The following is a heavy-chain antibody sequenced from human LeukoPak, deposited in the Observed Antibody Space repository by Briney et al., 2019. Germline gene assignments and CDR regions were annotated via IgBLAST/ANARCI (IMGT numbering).Heavy chain of an antibody. V-gene: IGHV4-34*01. CDR1: GGSSSGYY. CDR2: VNHSAT. J-gene: IGHJ4*02. D-gene: IGHD6-19*01. CDR3: ARTPGGMAVRGSCVY. Sequence: SETLSPTCGVYGGSSSGYYWSWIRQPPGKGLEWIGEVNHSATNYNPSLKSPVPSSVDTSKNQFSRKLCSVSGAETAVYYCARTPGGMAVRGSCVYWGQGTLVTVSA.